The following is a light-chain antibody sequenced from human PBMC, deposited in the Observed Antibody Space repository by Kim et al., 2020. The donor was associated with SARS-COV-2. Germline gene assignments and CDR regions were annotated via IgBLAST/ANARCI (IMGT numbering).Light chain of an antibody. J-gene: IGLJ3*02. V-gene: IGLV3-19*01. CDR2: NKD. CDR3: NSRDTSGNLWV. CDR1: SLRNYH. Sequence: ALGQTVRITCQGSSLRNYHASWYQQRPGQSPVLVIYNKDNRPSGIPYRFSCSSSVDTASLTITGARAEDEADYYCNSRDTSGNLWVFGGGTQLTVL.